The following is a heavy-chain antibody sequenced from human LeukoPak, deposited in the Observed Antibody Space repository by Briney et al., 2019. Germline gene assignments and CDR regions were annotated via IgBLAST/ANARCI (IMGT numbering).Heavy chain of an antibody. Sequence: SETLSLTCAVSGGSISSSGYSWSWIRQPPGKGLEWIGYIHHTGSTYYNPSLKSRVTISVDRSKNQFSLQLNSVTAADTAVYYCVRHDGRGGATMGAFDSWGQGSLVTVSS. CDR2: IHHTGST. D-gene: IGHD5-12*01. J-gene: IGHJ5*01. V-gene: IGHV4-30-2*01. CDR1: GGSISSSGYS. CDR3: VRHDGRGGATMGAFDS.